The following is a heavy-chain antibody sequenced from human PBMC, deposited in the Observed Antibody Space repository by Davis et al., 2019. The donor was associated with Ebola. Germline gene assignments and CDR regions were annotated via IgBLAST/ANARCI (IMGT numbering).Heavy chain of an antibody. CDR3: AALNDFADLISN. CDR2: IYHSGST. Sequence: SETLSLTCAVSGGSISSGGYSWSWIRQPPGKGLEWIGYIYHSGSTYYNPSLKSRVTISVDRSKNQFSLTLNSVTAADTAVYYCAALNDFADLISNWGQGTLVTVSS. CDR1: GGSISSGGYS. V-gene: IGHV4-30-2*01. D-gene: IGHD4-17*01. J-gene: IGHJ4*02.